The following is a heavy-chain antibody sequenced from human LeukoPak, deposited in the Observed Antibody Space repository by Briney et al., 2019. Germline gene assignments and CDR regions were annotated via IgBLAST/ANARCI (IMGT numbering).Heavy chain of an antibody. CDR3: VKEVGAPGSFQH. D-gene: IGHD1-26*01. Sequence: GGSLRLSCAASGFTFSSNWMHWVRQAPGKGLVWISRINGDGRIIEHAESVKGRFTISRNNADNTLHLQMNSLRAEDTAVYHCVKEVGAPGSFQHWGQGAPVTVS. CDR2: INGDGRII. J-gene: IGHJ1*01. V-gene: IGHV3-74*03. CDR1: GFTFSSNW.